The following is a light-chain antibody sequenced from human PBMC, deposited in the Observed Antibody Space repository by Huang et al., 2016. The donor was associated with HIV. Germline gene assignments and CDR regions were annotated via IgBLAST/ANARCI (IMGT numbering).Light chain of an antibody. CDR2: GTF. V-gene: IGKV3-20*01. Sequence: EVVLTQSPGTLSLSPGERATLSCRASQSVRASYTSWYQHKPGQAPRLLMYGTFRRAAGIPDRFSGSGSGTDFTLTISRLEPEDSAVYYCQHYGSAFGQGTKVEIK. J-gene: IGKJ1*01. CDR1: QSVRASY. CDR3: QHYGSA.